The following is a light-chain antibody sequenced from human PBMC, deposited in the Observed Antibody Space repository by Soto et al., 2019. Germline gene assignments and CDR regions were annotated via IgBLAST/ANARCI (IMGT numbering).Light chain of an antibody. CDR1: SGHSSYA. V-gene: IGLV4-69*01. CDR3: QTWGTGILV. Sequence: QPVLTQSPSASASLGASVKLTCTLSSGHSSYAIAWHQQQPEKGPRYLMKLNSDGSHSKGDGIPDRFSGSSSGAERYLTISSPQSEDEADYYCQTWGTGILVFGTGTKLTVL. J-gene: IGLJ1*01. CDR2: LNSDGSH.